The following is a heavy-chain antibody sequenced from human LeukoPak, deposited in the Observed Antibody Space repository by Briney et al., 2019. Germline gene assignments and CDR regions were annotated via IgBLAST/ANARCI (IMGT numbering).Heavy chain of an antibody. CDR2: ISSSTSTK. CDR3: AKEPRVVITDWFDP. CDR1: GFTFRTYS. V-gene: IGHV3-48*01. J-gene: IGHJ5*02. D-gene: IGHD3-22*01. Sequence: PGGSLRLSCAASGFTFRTYSMNWVRQAPGRGLEWVAYISSSTSTKFYTDSVKGRFTISGDNSRNTLCLQMNSLRAEDTAVYYCAKEPRVVITDWFDPWGQGTLVTVSS.